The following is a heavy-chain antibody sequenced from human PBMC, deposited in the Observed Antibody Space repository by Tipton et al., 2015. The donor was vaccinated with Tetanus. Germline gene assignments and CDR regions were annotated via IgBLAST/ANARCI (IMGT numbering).Heavy chain of an antibody. Sequence: QSGDEVKKPGASVKVSCKASGYTFTSYDINWMRQAAGQGLEWMGWMNPNSGSTGYAQKFQGRLSMTRDTSITTAYMELSSLTSEDTAVYYCARDREAFDFWGQGTMVTVSS. J-gene: IGHJ3*01. V-gene: IGHV1-8*01. D-gene: IGHD1-26*01. CDR2: MNPNSGST. CDR3: ARDREAFDF. CDR1: GYTFTSYD.